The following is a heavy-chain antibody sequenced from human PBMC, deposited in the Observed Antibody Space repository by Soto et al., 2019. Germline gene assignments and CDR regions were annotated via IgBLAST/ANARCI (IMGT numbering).Heavy chain of an antibody. CDR3: AREQAAVAGTAYYYYMDV. V-gene: IGHV3-66*01. J-gene: IGHJ6*03. Sequence: EVQLVESGGGLVQPGGSLRLSCAASGFTVSSNYMSWVRQAPGKGLEWVPVIYSGGSTYYADSVKGRFTISRDNSKNTLYLQMNSLRAEDTAVYYCAREQAAVAGTAYYYYMDVWGKGTTVTVSS. CDR1: GFTVSSNY. CDR2: IYSGGST. D-gene: IGHD6-19*01.